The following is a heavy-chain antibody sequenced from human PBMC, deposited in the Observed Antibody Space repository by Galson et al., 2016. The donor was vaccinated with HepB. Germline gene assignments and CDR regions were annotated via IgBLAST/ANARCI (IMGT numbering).Heavy chain of an antibody. CDR3: ARDGGNRGSYSVGDAFDI. Sequence: SLRLSCAASGFTVSVNYMSWVRQAPGKGLEWVSAFYADENTYYADSVKGRFTISRDNSQTTLYLQMNSLRAEDTAMYYCARDGGNRGSYSVGDAFDIWGQGTMVTVSS. CDR2: FYADENT. CDR1: GFTVSVNY. V-gene: IGHV3-53*01. D-gene: IGHD1-26*01. J-gene: IGHJ3*02.